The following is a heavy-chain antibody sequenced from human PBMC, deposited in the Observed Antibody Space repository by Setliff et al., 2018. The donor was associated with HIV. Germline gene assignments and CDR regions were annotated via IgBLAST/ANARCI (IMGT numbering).Heavy chain of an antibody. V-gene: IGHV3-30*02. CDR1: GFTFSSYG. CDR2: ILFDGTYK. Sequence: GGSLRLSCAASGFTFSSYGMHWVRQAPGKELEWVASILFDGTYKYYAASVRGRFTISRDNSKNTLYLQMNSLRAEDTAVYYCAKNLYRSGWSPLDYWGQGT. CDR3: AKNLYRSGWSPLDY. J-gene: IGHJ4*02. D-gene: IGHD6-13*01.